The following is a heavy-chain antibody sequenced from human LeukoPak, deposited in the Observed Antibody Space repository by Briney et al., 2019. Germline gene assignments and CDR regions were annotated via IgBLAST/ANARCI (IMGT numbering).Heavy chain of an antibody. V-gene: IGHV4-59*01. J-gene: IGHJ4*02. CDR3: ARDPGVTTGTYYFDS. Sequence: PSETLSLTCTLSGGSISSYYWSWIRQPPGKGLEWIGYIYYSGSTNYNPSLESRVTISFDTSKNQFSLKLTSVTAADTAVYYCARDPGVTTGTYYFDSWGQGSLVTVSS. D-gene: IGHD1-1*01. CDR2: IYYSGST. CDR1: GGSISSYY.